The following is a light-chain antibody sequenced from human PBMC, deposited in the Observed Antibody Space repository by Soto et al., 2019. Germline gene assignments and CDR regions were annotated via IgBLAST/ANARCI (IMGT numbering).Light chain of an antibody. CDR2: GAS. CDR3: QQYGSSGT. J-gene: IGKJ5*01. V-gene: IGKV3-20*01. CDR1: QTVSITY. Sequence: VLTQSPGTLSLSPGESATLSCRASQTVSITYLTWYQQKPGQAPRLLIYGASNRATGIPDRFSGSGSGTDFTLTISRLEPEDFAVYYCQQYGSSGTFGQGTRLEIK.